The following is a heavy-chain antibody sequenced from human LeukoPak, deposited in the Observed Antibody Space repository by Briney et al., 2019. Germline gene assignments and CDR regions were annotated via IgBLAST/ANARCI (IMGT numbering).Heavy chain of an antibody. CDR2: ISSRSTYI. CDR3: ARDQNDSSGYSGGLDY. V-gene: IGHV3-21*01. CDR1: GFTFSSYT. J-gene: IGHJ4*02. D-gene: IGHD3-22*01. Sequence: GGSLRLSCAASGFTFSSYTMNWVRQAPGKGLEWVSSISSRSTYIYYADSVKGRFTISRDNAKNSLYLQMNSLRAEDTAVYYCARDQNDSSGYSGGLDYWGQGTLVTVSS.